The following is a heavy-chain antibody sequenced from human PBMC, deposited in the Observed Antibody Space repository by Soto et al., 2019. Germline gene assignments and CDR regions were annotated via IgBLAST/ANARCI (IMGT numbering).Heavy chain of an antibody. V-gene: IGHV1-69*06. CDR2: IIPISGTA. CDR1: GGTFSSYA. D-gene: IGHD3-10*01. J-gene: IGHJ3*02. CDR3: ARDWTGSGGYVGAFDI. Sequence: QVQLVQSGAEVKKPGSSVKVSCKASGGTFSSYAISWVRQAPGHGLEWLGGIIPISGTAYYAQKSPARVTITADKSPCAAYVELGSLRSGDTAVYYCARDWTGSGGYVGAFDIWGKGTIVTVSS.